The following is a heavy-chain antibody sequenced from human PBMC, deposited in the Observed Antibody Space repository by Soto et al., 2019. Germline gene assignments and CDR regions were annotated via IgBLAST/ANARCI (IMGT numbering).Heavy chain of an antibody. CDR3: ARGEQYSGRIFDY. J-gene: IGHJ4*01. Sequence: SPTLSLPCAITGDSVSSNSAGWSWVRQSPSRGLEWLGRTYYRSKWYYEYAVSVRGRITTNPDTSKNQYSLQLNSVTPEDTAVYFCARGEQYSGRIFDYWGQGTLVTVSS. D-gene: IGHD1-26*01. V-gene: IGHV6-1*01. CDR2: TYYRSKWYY. CDR1: GDSVSSNSAG.